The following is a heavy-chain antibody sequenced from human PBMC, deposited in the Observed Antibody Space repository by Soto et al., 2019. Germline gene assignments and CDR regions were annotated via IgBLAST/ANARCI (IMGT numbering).Heavy chain of an antibody. Sequence: EVQLVESGGGLVQPGGSLRLSCAASGVTVSNNYMSWVRQAPGKGLEWVSVIYSGGRTYYADSVKGRFIISRDSSKNTLYLQMNSLRAEATAVYYCARDTYDDYRGQGTLVTVSS. CDR3: ARDTYDDY. CDR1: GVTVSNNY. CDR2: IYSGGRT. D-gene: IGHD3-3*01. V-gene: IGHV3-66*01. J-gene: IGHJ4*02.